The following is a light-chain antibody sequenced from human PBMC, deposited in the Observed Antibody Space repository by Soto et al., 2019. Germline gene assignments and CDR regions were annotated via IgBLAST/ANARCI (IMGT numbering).Light chain of an antibody. CDR1: QSVSSK. J-gene: IGKJ5*01. CDR3: QQYVNSPIT. V-gene: IGKV3D-15*02. Sequence: ETVMTQSPATLSVSPGERATLSCRASQSVSSKLAWYQQKPGQAPRLLIYGASTRATGIPDRFSGSGSGTDFTLTISRLEPEDFVVYYCQQYVNSPITFGQGTRLEIK. CDR2: GAS.